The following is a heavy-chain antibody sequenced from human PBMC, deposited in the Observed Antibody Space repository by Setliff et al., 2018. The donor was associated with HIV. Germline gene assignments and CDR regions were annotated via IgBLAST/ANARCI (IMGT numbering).Heavy chain of an antibody. CDR2: ISWNSGII. Sequence: GGSLRLSCAASGFTFDDYAMHWVRQAPGKGLEWVSGISWNSGIIDYADSVKGRFTISRDNAKNSLYLQMHSLGAEDTALYYCAKEGGTYGSDYYYYYMDVWGKGTTVTVSS. CDR1: GFTFDDYA. J-gene: IGHJ6*03. CDR3: AKEGGTYGSDYYYYYMDV. D-gene: IGHD3-10*01. V-gene: IGHV3-9*01.